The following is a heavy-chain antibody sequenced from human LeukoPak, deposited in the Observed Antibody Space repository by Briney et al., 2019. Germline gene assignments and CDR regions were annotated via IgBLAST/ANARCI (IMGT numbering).Heavy chain of an antibody. Sequence: SETLSLTCTVSGYSISSGYYWGWIRQPPGQGLEWIGSIYHSGSTYYNPSLKSRVTISIDTSKNQFSLKLSSVTAADTAVYYCARQRFFDYWGQGTLVTVSS. CDR1: GYSISSGYY. CDR2: IYHSGST. CDR3: ARQRFFDY. V-gene: IGHV4-38-2*02. J-gene: IGHJ4*02. D-gene: IGHD3-16*01.